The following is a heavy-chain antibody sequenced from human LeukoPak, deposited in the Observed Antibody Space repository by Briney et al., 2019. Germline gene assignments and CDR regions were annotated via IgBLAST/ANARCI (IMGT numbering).Heavy chain of an antibody. J-gene: IGHJ5*02. V-gene: IGHV4-39*01. CDR3: ARHPPVYKMDMNWFDP. CDR1: GGSISSYY. D-gene: IGHD2-2*03. Sequence: SETLSLTCTVSGGSISSYYWGWIRQPPGKGLEWIGSIYYSGSTYYNPSLKSRVTISVDTSKNQFSLKLSSVTAADTAVYYCARHPPVYKMDMNWFDPWGQGTLVTVSS. CDR2: IYYSGST.